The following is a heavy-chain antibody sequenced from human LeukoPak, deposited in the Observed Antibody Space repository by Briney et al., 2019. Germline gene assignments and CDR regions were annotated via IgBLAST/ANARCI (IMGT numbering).Heavy chain of an antibody. CDR3: ARSGSGYFVY. CDR1: GITLSVYW. J-gene: IGHJ4*02. V-gene: IGHV3-7*01. Sequence: PGGSLRLSCAASGITLSVYWMSWVRQAPGKGLEWVANIKQDGSEKYYRDSVQGRFTISRDNAKNSLYLQMNSLRAEDTAVYYCARSGSGYFVYWGQGSLVTVSS. CDR2: IKQDGSEK.